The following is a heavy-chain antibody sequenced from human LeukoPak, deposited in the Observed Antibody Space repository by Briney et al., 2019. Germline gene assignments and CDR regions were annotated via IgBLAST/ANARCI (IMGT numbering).Heavy chain of an antibody. CDR1: GYTFTSYG. D-gene: IGHD3-22*01. CDR2: MSPNSGNT. Sequence: GASVKVSCKASGYTFTSYGISWVRQAPGQGLEWMGWMSPNSGNTDCAQKFQGRVIMTRNTSISTAYMELSSLRSEDTAVYYCARWGGSNYYDSSGYVDYWGQGTLVTVSS. CDR3: ARWGGSNYYDSSGYVDY. J-gene: IGHJ4*02. V-gene: IGHV1-8*02.